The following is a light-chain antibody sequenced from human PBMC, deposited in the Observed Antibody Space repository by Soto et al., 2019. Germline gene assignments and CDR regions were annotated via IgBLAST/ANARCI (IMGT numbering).Light chain of an antibody. J-gene: IGLJ1*01. Sequence: QSVLTQPAAVSGSPGPSITISCTGTSSDVGGFNYVTGYKKNTGKAPKLMIYEVSNRPSGVSNRFCGAKAGNTRSLTISGLQAEDETDYYCSLNTSITADVFGTGTKVTVL. CDR3: SLNTSITADV. V-gene: IGLV2-14*01. CDR2: EVS. CDR1: SSDVGGFNY.